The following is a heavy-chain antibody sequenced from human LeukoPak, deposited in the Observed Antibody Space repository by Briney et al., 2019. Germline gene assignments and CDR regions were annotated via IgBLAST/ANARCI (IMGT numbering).Heavy chain of an antibody. J-gene: IGHJ4*02. CDR3: ATSGDYSRRVDY. V-gene: IGHV3-23*01. D-gene: IGHD4-11*01. CDR1: GFTFSSYG. CDR2: ISGSGGST. Sequence: PGGTLRLSCAASGFTFSSYGMSWVRQAPGKGLEWVSAISGSGGSTYYADSVKGRFTISRDNSKNTLYLQMNSLRAEDTAVYYCATSGDYSRRVDYWGQGTLVTVSS.